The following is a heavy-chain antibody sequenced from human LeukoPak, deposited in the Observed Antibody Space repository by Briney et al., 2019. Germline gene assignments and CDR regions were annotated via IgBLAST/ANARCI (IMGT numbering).Heavy chain of an antibody. Sequence: KPSETLSLTCAVYGGSISSYYWSWIRQPAGKGLEWIGRIYTSGSTNYNPSLKSRVTMSVDTSKNQFSLKLSSVTAADTAVYYCARDQGYNWNDREAFDIWGQGTMVTVSS. CDR2: IYTSGST. J-gene: IGHJ3*02. CDR3: ARDQGYNWNDREAFDI. D-gene: IGHD1-20*01. V-gene: IGHV4-4*07. CDR1: GGSISSYY.